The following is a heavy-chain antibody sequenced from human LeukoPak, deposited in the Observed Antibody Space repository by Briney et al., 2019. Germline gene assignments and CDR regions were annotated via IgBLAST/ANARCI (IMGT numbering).Heavy chain of an antibody. V-gene: IGHV1-18*01. D-gene: IGHD4/OR15-4a*01. J-gene: IGHJ4*02. CDR2: ISAYNGNT. CDR3: ARARVTMTVDY. Sequence: ASVKLSCKSSGYTFTIYGIRWVRQAPGQGLEWMGWISAYNGNTNYAQKLTRRVTMPTDTSTSTDYMELRSLRYDDTAVYYCARARVTMTVDYWGQGTLVTVSS. CDR1: GYTFTIYG.